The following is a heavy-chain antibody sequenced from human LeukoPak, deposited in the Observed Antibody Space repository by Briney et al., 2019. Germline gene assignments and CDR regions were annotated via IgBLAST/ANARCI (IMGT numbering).Heavy chain of an antibody. D-gene: IGHD1-1*01. Sequence: SEXLSLTCSVSGASFSTNYWSWIRQPPGRGLEWIGYVFDSGSTNYNPSLKSRVTISVETSKKKFSLRLSSVTAADTAVYYCARLYQQSKWKYYYYYMDVWGKGTAVTVSS. CDR3: ARLYQQSKWKYYYYYMDV. CDR2: VFDSGST. CDR1: GASFSTNY. V-gene: IGHV4-59*01. J-gene: IGHJ6*03.